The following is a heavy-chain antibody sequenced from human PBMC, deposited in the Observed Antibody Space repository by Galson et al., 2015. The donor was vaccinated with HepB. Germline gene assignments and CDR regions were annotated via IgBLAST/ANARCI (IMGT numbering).Heavy chain of an antibody. CDR2: IYPGDSDT. D-gene: IGHD3-10*01. J-gene: IGHJ5*02. CDR3: ARQGRATITMVGGVPLRYANWFDP. Sequence: QSGAEVKKPGESLKISCKGSGYSFTNYWIGWVRQMPGKGLEWMGIIYPGDSDTRYSPSFQGQVTISADKSISTAYLQWSSLKASDTAMYYCARQGRATITMVGGVPLRYANWFDPWGQGTLVTVSS. V-gene: IGHV5-51*01. CDR1: GYSFTNYW.